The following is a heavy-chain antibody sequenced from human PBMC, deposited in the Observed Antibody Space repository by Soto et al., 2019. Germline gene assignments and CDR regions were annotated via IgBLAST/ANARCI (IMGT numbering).Heavy chain of an antibody. Sequence: AASVKVYCKASAYSFTNIDVTWVRQATGQGREWMGCMNLGSGDTGYAQKFQGRVTMTRDITIATAYLELSSLRSDDTAIYYCARMATFGSLNWFDPWGQGTLVTVSS. CDR3: ARMATFGSLNWFDP. V-gene: IGHV1-8*01. CDR2: MNLGSGDT. J-gene: IGHJ5*02. CDR1: AYSFTNID. D-gene: IGHD3-16*01.